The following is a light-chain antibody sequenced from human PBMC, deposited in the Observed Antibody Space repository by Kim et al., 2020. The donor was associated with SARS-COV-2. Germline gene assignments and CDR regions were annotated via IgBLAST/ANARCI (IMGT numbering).Light chain of an antibody. Sequence: GERATLSCRTSQSISNNLAGYQQKPGQAPRLLVYGASTRATGIPTRFSGSGSGTEFTLTISSLQSEDVAVYYCQQYSNRPPWTFGQGTKVDIK. CDR1: QSISNN. CDR2: GAS. V-gene: IGKV3-15*01. J-gene: IGKJ1*01. CDR3: QQYSNRPPWT.